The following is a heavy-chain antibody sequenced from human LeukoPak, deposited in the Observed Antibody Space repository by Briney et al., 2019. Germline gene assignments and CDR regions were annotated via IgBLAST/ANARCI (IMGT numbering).Heavy chain of an antibody. D-gene: IGHD3-10*01. Sequence: PSRTLSLTCTVSGGSISSSDYYWSWIRQPPGKGLEWIGFMYYSGSTNYNPSLKSRVSMSVDTSKNQFSLRLSSVTAADTAVYYCARRTQNDYPGEYYFDYWGQGTLVTVSS. CDR2: MYYSGST. J-gene: IGHJ4*02. CDR1: GGSISSSDYY. CDR3: ARRTQNDYPGEYYFDY. V-gene: IGHV4-30-4*01.